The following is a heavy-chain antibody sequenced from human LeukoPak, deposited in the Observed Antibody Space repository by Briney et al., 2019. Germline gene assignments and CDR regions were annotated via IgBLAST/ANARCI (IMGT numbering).Heavy chain of an antibody. CDR3: ARDLVYYDSSGYYAYYFDY. CDR2: IYTSGST. CDR1: GGSISSGSYY. J-gene: IGHJ4*02. V-gene: IGHV4-61*02. Sequence: PSETLSLTCTVSGGSISSGSYYWSWIRQPAGKGLVWIGRIYTSGSTNYNPSLKSRVTISVDTSKNQFSLKLSSVTAADTAVYYCARDLVYYDSSGYYAYYFDYWGQGTLVTVSS. D-gene: IGHD3-22*01.